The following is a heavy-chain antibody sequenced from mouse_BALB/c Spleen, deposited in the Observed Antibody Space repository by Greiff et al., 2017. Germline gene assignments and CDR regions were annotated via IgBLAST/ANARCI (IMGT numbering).Heavy chain of an antibody. CDR3: ARWFAY. Sequence: EVKVVESGGGLVQPGGSLKLSCAASGFTFSSYTMSWVRQTPEKRLEWVAYISNGGGSTYYPDTVKGRFTISRDNAKNTLYLQMSSLKSEDTAMYYCARWFAYWGQGTLVTVSA. V-gene: IGHV5-12-2*01. CDR2: ISNGGGST. J-gene: IGHJ3*01. CDR1: GFTFSSYT.